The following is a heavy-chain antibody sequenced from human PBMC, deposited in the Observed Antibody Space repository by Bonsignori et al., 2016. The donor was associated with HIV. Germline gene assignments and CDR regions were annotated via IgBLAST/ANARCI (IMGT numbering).Heavy chain of an antibody. D-gene: IGHD2-15*01. CDR3: ARAVAGMPSAFDI. Sequence: WVRQAPGQGLEWMGWINPNSGGTNYAQKFQGRVTMTRDTSISTAYMELSRLRSDDTAVYYCARAVAGMPSAFDIWGQGTMVTVSS. CDR2: INPNSGGT. V-gene: IGHV1-2*02. J-gene: IGHJ3*02.